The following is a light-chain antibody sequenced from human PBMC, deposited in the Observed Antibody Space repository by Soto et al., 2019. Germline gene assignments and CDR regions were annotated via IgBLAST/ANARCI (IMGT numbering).Light chain of an antibody. CDR3: QQRSNWPLRLT. V-gene: IGKV3-11*01. CDR2: DAS. Sequence: EIVLTQSPATLSLSPGERATLSCRASQSVSSYLAWYQQKPGQAPRLLIYDASNRATGIPARFSGSGSGTDFTLTISSLAPEDFAVYYCQQRSNWPLRLTFGPGTKVDIK. CDR1: QSVSSY. J-gene: IGKJ3*01.